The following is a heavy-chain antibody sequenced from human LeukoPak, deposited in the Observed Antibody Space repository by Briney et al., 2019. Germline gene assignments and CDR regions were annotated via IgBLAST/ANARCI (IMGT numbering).Heavy chain of an antibody. V-gene: IGHV4-61*02. CDR2: IYTSGST. CDR3: AREGVITGTTQAYYFDY. CDR1: GGSISSGSYY. Sequence: SETLSLTCTVSGGSISSGSYYWSWIRQPAGKGLEWIGRIYTSGSTNYNPSLKSRVTISVDTSKNQFSLKLSSVTAADTAVYYCAREGVITGTTQAYYFDYWGQGTLVTVSS. J-gene: IGHJ4*02. D-gene: IGHD1-20*01.